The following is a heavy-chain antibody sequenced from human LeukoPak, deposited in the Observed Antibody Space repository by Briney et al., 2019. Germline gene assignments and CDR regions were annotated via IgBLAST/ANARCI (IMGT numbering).Heavy chain of an antibody. CDR2: VRYGGGT. CDR3: ARDVTPATV. D-gene: IGHD3-16*01. V-gene: IGHV4-59*01. CDR1: GGSISSNY. J-gene: IGHJ4*02. Sequence: SETLSLTCTVSGGSISSNYWSWIRQPPGKGLEWIGYVRYGGGTNYNPSLKSRVTISVDTSKNQFSLKLSSVTAADTAVYYCARDVTPATVWGQGTLVAVSS.